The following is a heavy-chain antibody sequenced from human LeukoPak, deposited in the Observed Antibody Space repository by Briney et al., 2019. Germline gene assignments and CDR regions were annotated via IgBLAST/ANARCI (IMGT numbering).Heavy chain of an antibody. J-gene: IGHJ4*02. V-gene: IGHV1-2*02. CDR3: ATSNYYDSSGYYRD. CDR1: GYTFTGYY. Sequence: ASVKVSCKASGYTFTGYYMHWVRQAPGQGLEWMGWINPNSGGTNYAQKFQGRVTMTRDTSISTAYMELSRLRSDDTAVYYCATSNYYDSSGYYRDWGQGTLVTVSS. CDR2: INPNSGGT. D-gene: IGHD3-22*01.